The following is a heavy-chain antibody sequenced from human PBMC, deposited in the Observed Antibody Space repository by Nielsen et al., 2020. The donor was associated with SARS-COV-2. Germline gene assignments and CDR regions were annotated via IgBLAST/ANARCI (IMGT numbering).Heavy chain of an antibody. D-gene: IGHD3-3*01. V-gene: IGHV1-18*01. CDR1: GYTFTSYG. CDR2: ISAYNGNT. J-gene: IGHJ5*02. CDR3: ARTPVRITIFGVVNPGNWFDP. Sequence: ASVKVSCKASGYTFTSYGISWVRQAPGQGIEWMGWISAYNGNTNYAQKLQGRVTMTTDTSTSTAYMELRSLRSDDTAVYYCARTPVRITIFGVVNPGNWFDPWGQGTLVTVSS.